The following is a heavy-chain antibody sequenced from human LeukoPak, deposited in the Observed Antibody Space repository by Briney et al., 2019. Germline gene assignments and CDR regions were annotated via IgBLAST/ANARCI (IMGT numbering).Heavy chain of an antibody. CDR1: GFTFSSYE. V-gene: IGHV3-48*03. J-gene: IGHJ4*02. CDR3: ARDSTHCSSTSSYFDY. D-gene: IGHD2-2*01. CDR2: ISSSGSTI. Sequence: GGSLRLSCAASGFTFSSYEMNWVRQAPGKGLEWVSYISSSGSTIYYADSVKGRFTISRDNAKNSLYLQMNSLRAEDTAVYYCARDSTHCSSTSSYFDYWGQGTLVTVSS.